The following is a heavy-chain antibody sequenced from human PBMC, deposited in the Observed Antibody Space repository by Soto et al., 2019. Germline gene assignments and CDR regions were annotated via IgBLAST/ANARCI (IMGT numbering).Heavy chain of an antibody. D-gene: IGHD2-15*01. Sequence: SETLSLTCTVSGGSISSSSYYWGWIRQPPGKGLEWIGSIYYSGSTYYNPSLKSRVTISVDTSKNQFSLKLSSVTAADTAVYYCARNVRGYCSGGSCYGLYYYGMDVWGQGTTVTVSS. CDR2: IYYSGST. J-gene: IGHJ6*02. CDR3: ARNVRGYCSGGSCYGLYYYGMDV. V-gene: IGHV4-39*01. CDR1: GGSISSSSYY.